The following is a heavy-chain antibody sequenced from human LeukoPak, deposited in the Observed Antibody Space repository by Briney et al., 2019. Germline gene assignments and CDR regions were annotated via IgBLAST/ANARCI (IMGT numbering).Heavy chain of an antibody. CDR2: IYYSGST. CDR3: ARVPAAPRLYMDV. J-gene: IGHJ6*02. CDR1: GGSIRSYY. Sequence: SETLSLTCTVSGGSIRSYYWSWIRQPPGKGLEWIGYIYYSGSTNYNPSLKSRVTISVDTSKNQFSLKLSSGTAADTAVYYCARVPAAPRLYMDVWGQGTTVIVSS. D-gene: IGHD2-2*01. V-gene: IGHV4-59*01.